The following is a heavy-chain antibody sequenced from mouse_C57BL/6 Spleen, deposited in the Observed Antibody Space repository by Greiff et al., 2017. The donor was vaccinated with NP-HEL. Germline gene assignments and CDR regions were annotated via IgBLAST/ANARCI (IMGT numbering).Heavy chain of an antibody. J-gene: IGHJ4*01. V-gene: IGHV1-80*01. CDR3: ARGMATVVAFGRYAMDY. CDR2: IYPGDGDT. Sequence: QVQLQQSGAELVKPGASVKISCKASGYAFSSYWMNWVKQRPGKGLEWIGQIYPGDGDTNYNGKFKGKATLTADKSSSTAYMQLSSLTSEDSAVYFCARGMATVVAFGRYAMDYWGQGTSVTVSS. CDR1: GYAFSSYW. D-gene: IGHD1-1*01.